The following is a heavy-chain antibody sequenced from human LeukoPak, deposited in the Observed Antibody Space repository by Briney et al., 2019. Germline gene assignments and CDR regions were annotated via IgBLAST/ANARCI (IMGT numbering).Heavy chain of an antibody. Sequence: TSETLSLTCAVYGGSFSNYFWTWIRQAPGRGLERIGEINDSGSTNYNSSLKSRVTIPLDTSKNQFSLKLRSVTAADTAVYYCARGRYCDNKGCYSSWRVFDHWGQGALVIVSS. D-gene: IGHD2/OR15-2a*01. CDR3: ARGRYCDNKGCYSSWRVFDH. V-gene: IGHV4-34*01. CDR2: INDSGST. CDR1: GGSFSNYF. J-gene: IGHJ4*02.